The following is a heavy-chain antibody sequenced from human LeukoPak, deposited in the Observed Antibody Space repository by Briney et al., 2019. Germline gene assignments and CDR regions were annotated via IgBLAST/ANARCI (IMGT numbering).Heavy chain of an antibody. CDR1: GYTFNTYG. D-gene: IGHD2-15*01. CDR3: ARAGAVVDNWFDP. J-gene: IGHJ5*02. Sequence: ASVKVSCKASGYTFNTYGITWVRQAPGQGVEWMGWISVYNDKTKYTQNLQDRVTITTDTSTTTSYMELRSLRSDDTPVYYCARAGAVVDNWFDPWGQGTLVTVSS. CDR2: ISVYNDKT. V-gene: IGHV1-18*01.